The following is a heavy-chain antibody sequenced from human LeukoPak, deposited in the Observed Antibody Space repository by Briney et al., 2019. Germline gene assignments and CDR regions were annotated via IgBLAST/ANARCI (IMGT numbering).Heavy chain of an antibody. Sequence: PSETLSLTCTVSGGSISSYYWSWIRQPPGKGLEWIGYIYYSGSTNYNPSLKSRVTMSVDTSKNQFSLKLSSVTAADTAVYYCARMGEQWLNFDYWGQGTLVTVSS. CDR2: IYYSGST. V-gene: IGHV4-59*12. CDR1: GGSISSYY. D-gene: IGHD6-19*01. CDR3: ARMGEQWLNFDY. J-gene: IGHJ4*02.